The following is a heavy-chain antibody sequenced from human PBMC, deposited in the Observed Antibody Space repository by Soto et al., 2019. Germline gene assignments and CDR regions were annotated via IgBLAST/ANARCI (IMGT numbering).Heavy chain of an antibody. J-gene: IGHJ4*02. V-gene: IGHV1-2*02. Sequence: QVRLMQSGPEVRRPGASVTVSCKASGYTFTHYFIHWVRRAPGQGLEWMGYINPKSGDTHYSQTVRGRVSMTRDPSTDTATMGLSSLKSDDTAVYFCARVPGHKNSRGDFWGQGTPITVSS. CDR1: GYTFTHYF. D-gene: IGHD1-7*01. CDR3: ARVPGHKNSRGDF. CDR2: INPKSGDT.